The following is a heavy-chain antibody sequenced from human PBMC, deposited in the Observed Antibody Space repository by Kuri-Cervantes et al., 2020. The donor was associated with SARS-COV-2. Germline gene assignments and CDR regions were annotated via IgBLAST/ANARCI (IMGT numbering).Heavy chain of an antibody. CDR2: ISGSGGST. J-gene: IGHJ4*02. V-gene: IGHV3-23*01. Sequence: GGSLRLSCAASGFTFSSYAMSWVRQAPGKGLEWVSAISGSGGSTYYADSVKGRFTISRDNSKNTLYLQMNSLRAEDTAVYYCARDPAAAGMGRITDYWGQGTLVTVSS. CDR1: GFTFSSYA. D-gene: IGHD6-13*01. CDR3: ARDPAAAGMGRITDY.